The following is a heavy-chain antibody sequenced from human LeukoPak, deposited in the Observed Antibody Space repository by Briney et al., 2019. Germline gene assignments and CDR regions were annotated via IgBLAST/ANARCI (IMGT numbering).Heavy chain of an antibody. CDR2: ISPSGGST. J-gene: IGHJ5*02. V-gene: IGHV1-46*01. CDR3: ARDNSVRDEARWFNP. D-gene: IGHD5-24*01. Sequence: ASVKVSCKAFGYTFTSNYMHWVRQAPGQGPEWMGVISPSGGSTTYAQKFQGRVTLTRDMSTSTDYLELSSLRSEDTAVYYCARDNSVRDEARWFNPWGQGTLVTVSS. CDR1: GYTFTSNY.